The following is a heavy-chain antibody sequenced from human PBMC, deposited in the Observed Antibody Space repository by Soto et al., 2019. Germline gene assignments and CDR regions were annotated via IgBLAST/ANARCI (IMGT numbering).Heavy chain of an antibody. CDR2: IIPILGIA. D-gene: IGHD3-22*01. V-gene: IGHV1-69*08. Sequence: QVQLVQSGAEVKKPGSSVKVSCKASGGTFSSYTISWVRQAPGQGLEWMGRIIPILGIANYAQKFQGRVTITADKSTSTAYMELSSLRSEDTAVYYCARDRDSSGYSAFDYWGQGTLVTVSS. CDR3: ARDRDSSGYSAFDY. CDR1: GGTFSSYT. J-gene: IGHJ4*02.